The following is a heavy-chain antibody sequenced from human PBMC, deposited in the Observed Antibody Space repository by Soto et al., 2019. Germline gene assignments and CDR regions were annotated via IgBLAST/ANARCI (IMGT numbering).Heavy chain of an antibody. CDR2: ISSSGSTI. J-gene: IGHJ6*02. Sequence: GGSLRLSCASSGCTFSDYYMSWIRQAPGKGLEWVSYISSSGSTIYYADSVKGRFTISMENAKNSLYLQINSLRAEDAAVYYCARDLELAPISYSSYGMDVWGQGTKVTV. V-gene: IGHV3-11*01. CDR1: GCTFSDYY. D-gene: IGHD1-26*01. CDR3: ARDLELAPISYSSYGMDV.